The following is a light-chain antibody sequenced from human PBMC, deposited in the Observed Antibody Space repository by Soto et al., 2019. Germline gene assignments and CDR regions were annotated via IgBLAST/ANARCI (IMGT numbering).Light chain of an antibody. V-gene: IGKV3-15*01. Sequence: EIVMTQSPATLSVSPGESATLSCRVSQSISTNLAWYQQKPGQAPRLLIYGASTRATGLPARFIGSGSGTEFTLTISSLQSEDLAVYYCQQYNNWPPWTFGQGTKVEIK. CDR1: QSISTN. J-gene: IGKJ1*01. CDR3: QQYNNWPPWT. CDR2: GAS.